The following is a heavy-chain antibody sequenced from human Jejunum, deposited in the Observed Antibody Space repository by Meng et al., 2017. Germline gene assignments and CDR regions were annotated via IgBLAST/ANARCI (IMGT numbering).Heavy chain of an antibody. D-gene: IGHD3-10*01. V-gene: IGHV3-7*01. J-gene: IGHJ4*02. Sequence: RGSLSLSCAASGFIFSNFYMNWRRQGPGKGLEWVANVNNDGSGKYYVDSVQSRFTISRANAKNSLFLQMDRLRGGDTAVYYCARVSLHGLPDSWGQGTLVTVSS. CDR2: VNNDGSGK. CDR1: GFIFSNFY. CDR3: ARVSLHGLPDS.